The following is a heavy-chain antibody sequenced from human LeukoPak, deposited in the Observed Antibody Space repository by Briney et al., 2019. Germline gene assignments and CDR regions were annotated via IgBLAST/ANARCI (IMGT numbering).Heavy chain of an antibody. Sequence: SVKVSCKASGGTFSSYAISWVRQAPGQGLEWMGGIIPIFGTANYAQKFQGRVTITADESTSTAYMELSSLRSEDTAVYYCARETTAAAGKFDYWGQGTLVTVSS. D-gene: IGHD6-13*01. CDR2: IIPIFGTA. J-gene: IGHJ4*02. CDR3: ARETTAAAGKFDY. CDR1: GGTFSSYA. V-gene: IGHV1-69*01.